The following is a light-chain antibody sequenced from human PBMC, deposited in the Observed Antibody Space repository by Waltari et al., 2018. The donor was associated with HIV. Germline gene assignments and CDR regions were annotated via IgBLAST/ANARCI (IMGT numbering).Light chain of an antibody. Sequence: SSVLTQPPPVSVAPNQTATVACIGAKIAIRDVHLYRQRSGQAPAVVMHHDRDRAPGIPGRIIGSNAVDMATLTIASAEAGDEAGYYCQVWGATDDWVFGGGTKLTVL. V-gene: IGLV3-21*02. CDR2: HDR. J-gene: IGLJ3*02. CDR3: QVWGATDDWV. CDR1: KIAIRD.